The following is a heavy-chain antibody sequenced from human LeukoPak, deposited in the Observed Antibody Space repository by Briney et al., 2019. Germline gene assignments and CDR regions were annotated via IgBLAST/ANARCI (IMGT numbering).Heavy chain of an antibody. Sequence: SETLSLTCTVSGGSISSGDYYWSWIRQPPGKGLEWIGYIYYSGSTYYNPSLKSRVTISVDTSKNQFSLKLSSVTAADTAVYYCARSYCSSTSCSLGAFDIWGQGTMVTVSS. CDR2: IYYSGST. CDR1: GGSISSGDYY. V-gene: IGHV4-30-4*08. D-gene: IGHD2-2*01. CDR3: ARSYCSSTSCSLGAFDI. J-gene: IGHJ3*02.